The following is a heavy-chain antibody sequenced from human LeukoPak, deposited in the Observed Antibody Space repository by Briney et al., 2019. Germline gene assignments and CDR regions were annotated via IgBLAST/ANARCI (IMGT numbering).Heavy chain of an antibody. D-gene: IGHD2-15*01. CDR3: AKYAVVGTPFFDY. CDR1: GFTFSSHA. V-gene: IGHV3-23*01. Sequence: GGSLRLSCAASGFTFSSHAMSWVRQAPGKGLEWVSAISGSGDSTYYADSVKGRFTISRDNSKNTLYLQMNSLRAEDMAVYYCAKYAVVGTPFFDYCGQGTLVTVSS. CDR2: ISGSGDST. J-gene: IGHJ4*02.